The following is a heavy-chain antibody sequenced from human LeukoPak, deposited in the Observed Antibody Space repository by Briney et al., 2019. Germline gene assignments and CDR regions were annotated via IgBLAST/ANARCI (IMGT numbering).Heavy chain of an antibody. V-gene: IGHV4-30-4*01. CDR1: GGSISSGDYY. J-gene: IGHJ4*02. CDR3: ARVTYCGGDCYSGGFDY. Sequence: PSETLSLACTVSGGSISSGDYYWSWIRQPPGKGLEWIGYIYYSGSTYYNPSLKSRVTISVDTSKNQFSLKLSSVTAADTAVYYCARVTYCGGDCYSGGFDYWGQGTLVTVSS. CDR2: IYYSGST. D-gene: IGHD2-21*02.